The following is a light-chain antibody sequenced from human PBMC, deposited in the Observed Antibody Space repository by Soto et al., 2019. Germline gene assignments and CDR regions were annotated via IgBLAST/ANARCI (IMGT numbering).Light chain of an antibody. CDR2: AAS. Sequence: DIQKTQSPSSVSVSVGDRVTITCRASQGISSWLAWYQQKPGKAPNLLIYAASSLQSGVPSRFSGHGSGTGFTLTNNSLQPEDFATYYCQQANSFPRTFGQGTKVEIK. CDR3: QQANSFPRT. V-gene: IGKV1-12*01. J-gene: IGKJ1*01. CDR1: QGISSW.